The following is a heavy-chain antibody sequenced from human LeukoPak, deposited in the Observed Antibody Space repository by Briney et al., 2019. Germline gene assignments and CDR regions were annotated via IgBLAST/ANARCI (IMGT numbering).Heavy chain of an antibody. Sequence: PSETLSLTCTVSGGSISSNYWSWIRQPRGKGLEWIGYIYYSGSTNYNPSLKSRVTISVDTSKNQFSLKLSSVTAADTAVYYCARGHYLNWFDPWGQGTLVTVSS. J-gene: IGHJ5*02. V-gene: IGHV4-59*08. CDR3: ARGHYLNWFDP. D-gene: IGHD3-10*01. CDR1: GGSISSNY. CDR2: IYYSGST.